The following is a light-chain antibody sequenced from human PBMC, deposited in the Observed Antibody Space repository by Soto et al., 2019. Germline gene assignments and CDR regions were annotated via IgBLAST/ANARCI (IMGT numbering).Light chain of an antibody. V-gene: IGKV1-39*01. CDR1: QSIGKY. J-gene: IGKJ4*01. Sequence: DIQMTKSPSSLSESVGARVNITCRASQSIGKYLSWFQQTPGNAPKLLIYAASGLQSGVPSRFSGSGSGTDFTLTINSLQREDFATYYCQQTYNTPLTFGGGTKVDIK. CDR2: AAS. CDR3: QQTYNTPLT.